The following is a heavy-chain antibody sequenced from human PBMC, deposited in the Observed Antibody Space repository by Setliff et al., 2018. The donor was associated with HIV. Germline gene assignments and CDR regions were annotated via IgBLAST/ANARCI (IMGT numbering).Heavy chain of an antibody. CDR2: INPKIGVA. Sequence: ASVKVSCKTSGYTFINFYIHWMRQVPGQRLEWMGRINPKIGVANYLKKFEGRVTLTRDTSTNTAYMELIRPRFDDTAIYYCARAYFSVAMTRNRFDPWG. D-gene: IGHD6-19*01. CDR3: ARAYFSVAMTRNRFDP. J-gene: IGHJ5*02. V-gene: IGHV1-2*06. CDR1: GYTFINFY.